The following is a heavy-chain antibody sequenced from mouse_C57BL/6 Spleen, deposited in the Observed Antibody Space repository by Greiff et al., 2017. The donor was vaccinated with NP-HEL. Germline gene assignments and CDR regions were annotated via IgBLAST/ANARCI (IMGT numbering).Heavy chain of an antibody. CDR2: IDPSDSYT. D-gene: IGHD1-1*01. CDR3: ARPYYYGSSYEMNWFAY. CDR1: GYTFTSYW. V-gene: IGHV1-69*01. Sequence: QVQLQQPGAELVMPGASVKLSCKASGYTFTSYWMHWVKQRPGQGLEWIGEIDPSDSYTNYNQKFKGKSTLTVDKSSSTAYMQLSSLTSEDSAVYYCARPYYYGSSYEMNWFAYWGQGTLVTVSA. J-gene: IGHJ3*01.